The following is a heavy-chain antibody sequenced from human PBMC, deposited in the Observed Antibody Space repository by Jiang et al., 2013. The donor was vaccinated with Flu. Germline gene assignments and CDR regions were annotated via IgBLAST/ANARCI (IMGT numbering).Heavy chain of an antibody. D-gene: IGHD6-19*01. CDR2: IYSSGSTNYNPSLSGST. V-gene: IGHV4-4*07. J-gene: IGHJ3*02. CDR3: ASHGSGWSDAFDI. CDR1: GGSMSSFY. Sequence: LLKPSETLSLTCTVSGGSMSSFYWSWIRQPAGKGLEWIGRIYSSGSTNYNPSLSGSTNYNPSLKSRVTMSVDTSKNQFSLKLSSVTAADTAVYYCASHGSGWSDAFDIWGLGTMVTVSS.